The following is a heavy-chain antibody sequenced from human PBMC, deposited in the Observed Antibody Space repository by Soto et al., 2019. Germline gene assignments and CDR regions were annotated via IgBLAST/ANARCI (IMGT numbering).Heavy chain of an antibody. CDR2: ISSSSSTI. V-gene: IGHV3-48*01. J-gene: IGHJ5*02. CDR1: GFTFSSYS. D-gene: IGHD6-13*01. Sequence: GSLRLSCAASGFTFSSYSMNWVRQAPGKGLEWVSYISSSSSTIYYADSVKGRFTISRDNAKNSLYLQMNSLRAEDTAVYYCASSYSSSSNWFDPWGQGTLVTVSS. CDR3: ASSYSSSSNWFDP.